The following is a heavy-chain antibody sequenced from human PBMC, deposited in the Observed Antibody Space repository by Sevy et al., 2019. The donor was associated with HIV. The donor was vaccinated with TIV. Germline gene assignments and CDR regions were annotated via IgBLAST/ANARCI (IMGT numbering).Heavy chain of an antibody. CDR2: ISGSGGST. J-gene: IGHJ6*02. V-gene: IGHV3-23*01. CDR1: GFTFSSYA. D-gene: IGHD3-3*01. Sequence: GGSLRLSCAASGFTFSSYAMSWVRQAPGKGLEWVSAISGSGGSTYYADSVKGRFTISRDNSKNTLCLQMNSLRAEDTAVYYRAKDRPDYDFWSGYYTFDYYYYGMDVWGQGTTVTVSS. CDR3: AKDRPDYDFWSGYYTFDYYYYGMDV.